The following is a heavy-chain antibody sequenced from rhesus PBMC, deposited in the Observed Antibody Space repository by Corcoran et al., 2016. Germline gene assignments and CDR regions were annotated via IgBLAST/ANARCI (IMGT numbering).Heavy chain of an antibody. Sequence: QVQLQESGPGLLKPSETLSLTCAVSGGSIRGYYWNWIRQPPGQGLEWIGYIGGSSGSTYYNPSLKSQVTISTDTSKNQFSLKLSSVTAADTAVYYCARTGSRARTAGLDVWGAGVLVTVSS. CDR1: GGSIRGYY. CDR3: ARTGSRARTAGLDV. D-gene: IGHD1-1*01. V-gene: IGHV4-165*02. CDR2: IGGSSGST. J-gene: IGHJ5-1*01.